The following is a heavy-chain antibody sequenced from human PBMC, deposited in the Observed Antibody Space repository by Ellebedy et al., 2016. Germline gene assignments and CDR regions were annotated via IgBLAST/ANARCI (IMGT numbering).Heavy chain of an antibody. J-gene: IGHJ4*02. Sequence: GGSLRLSCAASGFAFSNYGMHWVRQAPGKGLEWVAVISYDGSNTYHIDSVKGRFTISRDNPKNTLYLQMNSLRADDTAVYFCAKSSLTSWGYAYFDYWGQGTLVTVSS. CDR1: GFAFSNYG. CDR3: AKSSLTSWGYAYFDY. CDR2: ISYDGSNT. V-gene: IGHV3-30*18. D-gene: IGHD2-2*01.